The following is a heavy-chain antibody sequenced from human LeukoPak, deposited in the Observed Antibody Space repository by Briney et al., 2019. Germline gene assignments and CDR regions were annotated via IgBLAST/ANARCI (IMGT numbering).Heavy chain of an antibody. CDR3: AYMRGLYYGIDY. V-gene: IGHV3-23*01. CDR1: GFTFSSYA. J-gene: IGHJ4*02. D-gene: IGHD3-10*01. CDR2: ISGSDGST. Sequence: PGGSLRLSRAASGFTFSSYAMTWVRQAPGKGLEWVPSISGSDGSTYYADSVKGRFTISRDNSKNTLYLQMNSLRAEDTAVYYCAYMRGLYYGIDYWGQGTLVTVSS.